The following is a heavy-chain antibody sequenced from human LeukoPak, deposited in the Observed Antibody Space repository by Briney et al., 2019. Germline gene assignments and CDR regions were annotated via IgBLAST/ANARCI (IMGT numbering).Heavy chain of an antibody. CDR2: ISSDGSNT. CDR1: GFTFSSYS. Sequence: PGGPLRLSCAASGFTFSSYSMHWVRQAPGKGLVWVSRISSDGSNTNYADSVKGRFSISRDNAKNTLYLQMNSLRAEDTALYYCARQNRDFDYWGQGTLVTVSS. CDR3: ARQNRDFDY. V-gene: IGHV3-74*01. D-gene: IGHD1-14*01. J-gene: IGHJ4*02.